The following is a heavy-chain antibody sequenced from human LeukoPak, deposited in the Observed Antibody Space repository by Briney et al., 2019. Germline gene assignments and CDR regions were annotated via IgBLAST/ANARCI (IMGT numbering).Heavy chain of an antibody. CDR3: ARSGDIVLMVYAI. D-gene: IGHD2-8*01. V-gene: IGHV1-2*02. J-gene: IGHJ4*02. CDR1: GYIFTGYY. CDR2: INPNSGGT. Sequence: ASVKVSCKASGYIFTGYYMHWVRQAPGQGLEWMGWINPNSGGTNYAQKFQGRVTMTRDTSISTAYMELSRLRSDDTAVYYCARSGDIVLMVYAIWGQGTLVTVSS.